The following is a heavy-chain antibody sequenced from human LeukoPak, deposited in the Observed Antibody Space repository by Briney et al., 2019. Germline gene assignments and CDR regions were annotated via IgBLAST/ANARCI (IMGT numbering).Heavy chain of an antibody. V-gene: IGHV3-15*01. J-gene: IGHJ6*03. CDR2: IKSKTDGGTT. D-gene: IGHD2-21*01. CDR1: GFTFSNAW. CDR3: TTGRGNPIPRGYYYYYMDV. Sequence: EGSLRLSCAASGFTFSNAWMSWVRQAPGKGLEWVGRIKSKTDGGTTDYAAPVKGRFTISRDDSKNTLYLRMNSLKTEDTAVYYCTTGRGNPIPRGYYYYYMDVWGKGTTVTVSS.